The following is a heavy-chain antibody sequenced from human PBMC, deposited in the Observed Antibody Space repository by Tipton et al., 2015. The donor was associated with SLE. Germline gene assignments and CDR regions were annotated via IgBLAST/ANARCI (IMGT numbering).Heavy chain of an antibody. V-gene: IGHV4-59*08. CDR3: ARGGSSDAFDI. CDR2: IYYSGNT. Sequence: TLSLTCTVSGGSISSYYWSWIRQPPGKGLEWIGFIYYSGNTNYNPSLKSRVTISVDTSKNQFSLKLSSVTAADMAVYYCARGGSSDAFDIWGQGTMVTASS. D-gene: IGHD1-26*01. J-gene: IGHJ3*02. CDR1: GGSISSYY.